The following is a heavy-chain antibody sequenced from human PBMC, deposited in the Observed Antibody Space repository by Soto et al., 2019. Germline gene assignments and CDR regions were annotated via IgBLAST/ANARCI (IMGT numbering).Heavy chain of an antibody. V-gene: IGHV1-58*01. CDR2: IVVGSGNT. D-gene: IGHD5-12*01. Sequence: SVKVSCKASGFTFTSSAVQWVRQARGQRLEWIGWIVVGSGNTNYAQKFQERVTITRDMSTSTAYMELSSLRSEDTAVYYCAADRMEGVATIRRPYYYYGMDVWGQGTTVTVTS. J-gene: IGHJ6*02. CDR3: AADRMEGVATIRRPYYYYGMDV. CDR1: GFTFTSSA.